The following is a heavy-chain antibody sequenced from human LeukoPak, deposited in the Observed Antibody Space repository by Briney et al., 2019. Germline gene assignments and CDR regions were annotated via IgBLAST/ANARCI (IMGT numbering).Heavy chain of an antibody. CDR3: ARDQWQWLDNYFDY. CDR1: GGSISTSNYY. D-gene: IGHD6-19*01. J-gene: IGHJ4*02. CDR2: IFHSGST. Sequence: MTSETLSLTCTGSGGSISTSNYYWGWIRQPPGKGRELIGSIFHSGSTYYNPSLKSRVTISVDTSKNQFSLKLSSVTAADTAVYYCARDQWQWLDNYFDYWGQGTLVTVSS. V-gene: IGHV4-39*07.